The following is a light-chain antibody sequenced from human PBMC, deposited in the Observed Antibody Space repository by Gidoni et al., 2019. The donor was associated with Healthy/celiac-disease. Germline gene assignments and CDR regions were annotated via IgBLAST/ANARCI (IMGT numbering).Light chain of an antibody. CDR2: EVS. CDR1: SSDVGGYNY. V-gene: IGLV2-14*01. J-gene: IGLJ2*01. CDR3: SSYTSSSTVVV. Sequence: PGQSITISCTGTSSDVGGYNYVSWYQQHPGKATKLMIYEVSNRPSGVPDRFSGSKSGNTASLTISGLQAEDEADYYCSSYTSSSTVVVFGGGTKLTVL.